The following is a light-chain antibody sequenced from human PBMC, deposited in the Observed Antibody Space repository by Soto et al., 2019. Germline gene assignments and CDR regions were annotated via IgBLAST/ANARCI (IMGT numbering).Light chain of an antibody. CDR2: DAS. CDR3: QQYNNWPYT. J-gene: IGKJ2*01. V-gene: IGKV3-15*01. CDR1: QSVRGN. Sequence: EIVMTQSPATLSVSPGERVALSCRASQSVRGNFAWYQQKPGQAPRILIYDASTRATGIPARFSGSASGTEFTLTISGLQSEDFGVFYCQQYNNWPYTFGQGTKLEIK.